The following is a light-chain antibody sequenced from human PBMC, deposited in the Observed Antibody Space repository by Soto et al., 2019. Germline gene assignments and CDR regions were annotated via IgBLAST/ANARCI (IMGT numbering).Light chain of an antibody. Sequence: QMTQYPSYQSESAGDSVAISCRASQGIGNALGWYQQKTGKPPKVLIYGDSNLQSGVPSRLSGSGSGTELTLTISSLQPDDFATYYCQNYNSNSRTFGQGTKVDIK. J-gene: IGKJ1*01. CDR3: QNYNSNSRT. CDR2: GDS. V-gene: IGKV1-17*01. CDR1: QGIGNA.